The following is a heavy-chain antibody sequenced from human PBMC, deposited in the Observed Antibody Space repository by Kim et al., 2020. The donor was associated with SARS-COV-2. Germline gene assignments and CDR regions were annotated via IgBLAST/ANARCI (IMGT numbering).Heavy chain of an antibody. Sequence: GGSLRLSCAASGFTFSSYWMSWVRQAPGKGLEWVANIKQDGSEKYYVDSVKGRFTISRDNAKNSLYLQMNSLRAEDTAVYYCARTPNTAMVTRYYFDYWGQGTLVTVSS. CDR2: IKQDGSEK. CDR1: GFTFSSYW. D-gene: IGHD5-18*01. V-gene: IGHV3-7*01. CDR3: ARTPNTAMVTRYYFDY. J-gene: IGHJ4*02.